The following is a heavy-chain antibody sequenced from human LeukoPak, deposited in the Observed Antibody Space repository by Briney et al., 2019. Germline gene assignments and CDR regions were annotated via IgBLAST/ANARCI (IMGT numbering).Heavy chain of an antibody. CDR1: GFTFSTYW. CDR3: ARESTVGPIQTDALDI. Sequence: PGGSLRLSCAASGFTFSTYWMHWVRQAPGKGLVWVSRINSEETVANCADSVRGRFTISRDNAKNTLYLQMNSLGAEDTAVYYCARESTVGPIQTDALDIWGQGTTVTVSS. J-gene: IGHJ3*02. D-gene: IGHD1-26*01. V-gene: IGHV3-74*01. CDR2: INSEETVA.